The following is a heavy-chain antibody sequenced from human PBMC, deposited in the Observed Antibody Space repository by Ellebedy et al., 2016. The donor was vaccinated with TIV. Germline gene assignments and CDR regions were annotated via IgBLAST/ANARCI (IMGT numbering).Heavy chain of an antibody. CDR2: ISGDGSST. J-gene: IGHJ4*02. V-gene: IGHV3-23*01. D-gene: IGHD3-22*01. Sequence: GGSLRLSCAASGFTFSLFAMHWVRQAPGKGLEWLSVISGDGSSTYFTDSVKGRLTITRDNSKNTLYLQMNRLTTEDTAVYYCAKGSSSGFNYDRVGFDNWGQGTLATVSS. CDR1: GFTFSLFA. CDR3: AKGSSSGFNYDRVGFDN.